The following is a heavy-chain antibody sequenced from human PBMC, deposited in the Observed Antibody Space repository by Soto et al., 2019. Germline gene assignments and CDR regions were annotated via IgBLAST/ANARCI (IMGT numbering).Heavy chain of an antibody. J-gene: IGHJ4*02. V-gene: IGHV3-33*01. CDR1: GFTFSSYG. CDR3: ARETVVTADHFDY. Sequence: QVQLVESGGGVVQPGRSLRLSCAASGFTFSSYGMHWVRQAPGKGLEWVAVIWYDGSNKYYADSVKGRFTISRDNSKNTLYLQMNSLRAEDTAVYYCARETVVTADHFDYWGQGTLVTVSS. D-gene: IGHD3-22*01. CDR2: IWYDGSNK.